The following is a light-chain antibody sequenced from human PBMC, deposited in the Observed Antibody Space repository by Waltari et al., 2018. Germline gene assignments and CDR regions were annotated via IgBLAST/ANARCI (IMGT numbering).Light chain of an antibody. CDR3: QQYGSSST. J-gene: IGKJ5*01. Sequence: EIVLTQPPGSLSLSTGERATLSCRASPSVTTNYLVWYQQKPGQAPRRLIYGASSRATGIPDRFSGSWSGTDFTLTISRLEPEDFAVYYCQQYGSSSTFGQGTRLEIK. CDR1: PSVTTNY. V-gene: IGKV3-20*01. CDR2: GAS.